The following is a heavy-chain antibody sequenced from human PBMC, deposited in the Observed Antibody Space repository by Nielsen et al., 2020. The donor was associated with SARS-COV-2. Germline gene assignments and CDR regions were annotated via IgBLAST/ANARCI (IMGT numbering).Heavy chain of an antibody. CDR3: ARDYFGDYLDGFDI. D-gene: IGHD4-17*01. CDR1: GGSISSGGYY. V-gene: IGHV4-31*03. J-gene: IGHJ3*02. CDR2: IYYSGST. Sequence: SETLSLTCTVSGGSISSGGYYWSWIRQPPGKGLEWIGYIYYSGSTYYNPSLKSRVTISVDTSKNQFSLKLSSVTAADTAVYYCARDYFGDYLDGFDIWGQGTMVTVSS.